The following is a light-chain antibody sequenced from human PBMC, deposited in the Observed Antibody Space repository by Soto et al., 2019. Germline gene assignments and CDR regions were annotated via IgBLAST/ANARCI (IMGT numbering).Light chain of an antibody. CDR2: AAS. Sequence: IHMTKSPSSLSASVRDRVTITCRASQGIRNDLGWYQQKPGKAPKRLIHAASSLQSGVPSRFSGSGSGTEFTLTISSLQPEDFTTYYCQQLEIYPSTFGGGGIVDIK. J-gene: IGKJ4*01. V-gene: IGKV1-17*01. CDR1: QGIRND. CDR3: QQLEIYPST.